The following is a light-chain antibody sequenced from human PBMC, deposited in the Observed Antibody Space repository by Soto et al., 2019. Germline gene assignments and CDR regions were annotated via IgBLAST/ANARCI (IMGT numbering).Light chain of an antibody. CDR2: DAS. CDR3: QQRRNWPLT. J-gene: IGKJ4*01. V-gene: IGKV3-11*01. Sequence: EILMTQSPATLSVSPGERATLSCRASQSVSSYLAWYQQKPGQAPRLLIYDASNRATGIPARFSGSGSGTDFTLTISSLEPEDFAVYYCQQRRNWPLTFGGGTKVDIK. CDR1: QSVSSY.